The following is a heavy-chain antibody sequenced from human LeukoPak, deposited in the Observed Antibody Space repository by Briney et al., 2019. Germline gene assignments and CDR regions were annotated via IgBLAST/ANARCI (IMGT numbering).Heavy chain of an antibody. V-gene: IGHV3-30*02. CDR1: GFTFSNYG. D-gene: IGHD2-15*01. J-gene: IGHJ4*02. CDR2: IRYDGSNK. CDR3: CPVMVAATEGGDY. Sequence: PGGSLRLPCAASGFTFSNYGMHWVRQAPGKGLEWVAFIRYDGSNKYYADSVKGRFTISRDNSKNTLFLQMNSLRAEDTAVYYCCPVMVAATEGGDYWGQGTLVTVSS.